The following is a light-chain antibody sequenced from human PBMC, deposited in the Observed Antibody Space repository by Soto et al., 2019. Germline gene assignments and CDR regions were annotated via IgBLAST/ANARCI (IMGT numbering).Light chain of an antibody. J-gene: IGKJ1*01. CDR1: QTVGSS. V-gene: IGKV1-39*01. CDR2: AAS. Sequence: DIQMTQSPSSLSASVGDRVTIICRASQTVGSSLNWYQHKPGKAPKVLIFAASNLQTGVPSRFSGGGSGTDFNLTIDSLQREDFAIYYCQQSYTTPRTFGQGTKVE. CDR3: QQSYTTPRT.